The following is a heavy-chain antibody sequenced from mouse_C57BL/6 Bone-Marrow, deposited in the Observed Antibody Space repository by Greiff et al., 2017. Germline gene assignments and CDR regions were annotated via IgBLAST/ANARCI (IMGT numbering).Heavy chain of an antibody. J-gene: IGHJ4*01. D-gene: IGHD1-1*01. V-gene: IGHV1-72*01. CDR3: TISGTTVVAGDWYYAMDY. CDR2: IDPNSGGT. Sequence: VQLQQPGAELVKPGASVKLSCKASGYTFTSYWMHWVKQRPGRGLEWIGRIDPNSGGTKYTEKFKSKATLTVDKPSSTAYMQLSSLTSEDSAVYYCTISGTTVVAGDWYYAMDYWGQGTSVTVSS. CDR1: GYTFTSYW.